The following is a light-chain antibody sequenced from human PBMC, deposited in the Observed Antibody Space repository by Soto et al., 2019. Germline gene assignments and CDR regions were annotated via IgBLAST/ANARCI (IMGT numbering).Light chain of an antibody. CDR1: QSVSSSY. J-gene: IGKJ2*01. V-gene: IGKV3-20*01. Sequence: EIVLTQSPGTLSLSPGERATLSCRASQSVSSSYLAWYQHKPGQAPRLLIYGASSRATGIPDRFSGSGSGTDFTLTISRPEPDDFAVYYCQQYGSSPHTFGQGTKLEIK. CDR3: QQYGSSPHT. CDR2: GAS.